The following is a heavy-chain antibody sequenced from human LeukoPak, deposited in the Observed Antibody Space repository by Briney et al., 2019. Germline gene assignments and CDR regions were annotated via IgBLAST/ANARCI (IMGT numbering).Heavy chain of an antibody. CDR1: GFTFSSYW. J-gene: IGHJ4*02. Sequence: PGGSLRLSCAASGFTFSSYWMSWVRQAPGKGLEWVANIKQDGSEKYYVDSVKGRFTISRDNAQNSLYLQMNSLRAEDTAVYYCARDQPSRYYSDWGQGTLVTVSS. V-gene: IGHV3-7*01. D-gene: IGHD2/OR15-2a*01. CDR2: IKQDGSEK. CDR3: ARDQPSRYYSD.